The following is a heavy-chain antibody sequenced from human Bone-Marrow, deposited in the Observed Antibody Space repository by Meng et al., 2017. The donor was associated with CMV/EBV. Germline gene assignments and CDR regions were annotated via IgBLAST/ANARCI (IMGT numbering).Heavy chain of an antibody. V-gene: IGHV4-38-2*01. CDR1: GHSISSDYF. D-gene: IGHD2-2*01. CDR2: CDSGDT. J-gene: IGHJ6*02. Sequence: SETLSLTCHVSGHSISSDYFWGWVRQSPGTGLEWVGICDSGDTFYNPSLKSRVAISVDTSAQQFSLTLRSVTAADTAVYYCVRHIIVVPARGYGVDVWGQGTTVTVSS. CDR3: VRHIIVVPARGYGVDV.